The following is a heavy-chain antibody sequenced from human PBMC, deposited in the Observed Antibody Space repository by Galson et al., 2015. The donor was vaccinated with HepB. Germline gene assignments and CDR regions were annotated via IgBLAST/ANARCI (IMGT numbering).Heavy chain of an antibody. CDR3: ARGWGGGDPSFDY. Sequence: CAISGDSVSSNSASWNWIRQSPSRGLEWLGRTYYRSKWYNDYAVSVKSRITINPDTSKNQFSLKLSSVTAADTAVYYCARGWGGGDPSFDYWGQGTLVAVSS. J-gene: IGHJ4*02. V-gene: IGHV6-1*01. D-gene: IGHD3-16*01. CDR2: TYYRSKWYN. CDR1: GDSVSSNSAS.